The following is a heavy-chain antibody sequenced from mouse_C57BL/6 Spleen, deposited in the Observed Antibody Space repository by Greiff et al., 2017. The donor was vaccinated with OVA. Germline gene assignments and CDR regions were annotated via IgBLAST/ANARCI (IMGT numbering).Heavy chain of an antibody. J-gene: IGHJ4*01. CDR2: IRSKSSNYAS. Sequence: EVQGVESGGGLVQPKGSLKLSCAASGFTFNTYAMHWVRQAPGKGLEWVARIRSKSSNYASYYADSVKARFTISRDYSQSMLYLQMNNLKTEDTSMYYCVRDGYYAMDDWGQGTSVTVSS. CDR1: GFTFNTYA. CDR3: VRDGYYAMDD. V-gene: IGHV10-3*01.